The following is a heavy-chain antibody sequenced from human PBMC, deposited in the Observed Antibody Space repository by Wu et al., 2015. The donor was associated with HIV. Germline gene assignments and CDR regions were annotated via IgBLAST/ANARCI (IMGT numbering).Heavy chain of an antibody. Sequence: QVQLVQSGAEVKKPGASVKVSCKASGYTFTSYGISWVRQAPGQGLEWMGWISPFTGGTNYAQKFQGRVTMTRDTSISTAYMELSRLRSDDTAVYYCARDRGYSSGWWNYWGQGTLVTVSS. CDR1: GYTFTSYG. D-gene: IGHD6-19*01. V-gene: IGHV1-18*01. CDR2: ISPFTGGT. J-gene: IGHJ4*02. CDR3: ARDRGYSSGWWNY.